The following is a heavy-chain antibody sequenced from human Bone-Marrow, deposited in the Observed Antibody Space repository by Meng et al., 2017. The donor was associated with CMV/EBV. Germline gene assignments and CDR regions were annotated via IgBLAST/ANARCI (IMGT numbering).Heavy chain of an antibody. Sequence: GGSLRLSCAASGFTFSSYSMNWVRQAPGKGLEWVSYISSSSSTIYYADSVKGRFTISRDNAKNSLYLQMNSLRAEDTAVYYCARDRSHYYYYGMDVWGQGTTVTVSS. CDR1: GFTFSSYS. CDR2: ISSSSSTI. J-gene: IGHJ6*02. V-gene: IGHV3-48*04. CDR3: ARDRSHYYYYGMDV.